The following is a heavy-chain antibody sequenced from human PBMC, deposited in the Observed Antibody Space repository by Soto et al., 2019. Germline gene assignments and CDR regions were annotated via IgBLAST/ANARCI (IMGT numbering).Heavy chain of an antibody. D-gene: IGHD2-15*01. V-gene: IGHV3-23*01. J-gene: IGHJ1*01. CDR1: GFTFRSYA. Sequence: GGSLRLSCAASGFTFRSYAMSWVRQAPGTGLEWVSAITDSGASTYYADSVKGRFTISRDNSKNTLYLQMNSLRTEDTAVYYCALSVPYCGRGSRYSCSEPLDQWGQGNLV. CDR2: ITDSGAST. CDR3: ALSVPYCGRGSRYSCSEPLDQ.